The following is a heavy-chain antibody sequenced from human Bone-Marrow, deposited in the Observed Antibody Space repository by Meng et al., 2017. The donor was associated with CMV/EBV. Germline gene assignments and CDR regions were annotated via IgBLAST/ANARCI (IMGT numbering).Heavy chain of an antibody. J-gene: IGHJ5*02. D-gene: IGHD4-17*01. CDR2: INHSGST. CDR3: ARQTPDYGDYEVWFDP. Sequence: YGGSFSGYYWSWIRQPPGKGLEWIGEINHSGSTYYNPSLKSRVTISVDTSKNQFSLKLSSVTAADTAVYYCARQTPDYGDYEVWFDPWGQGTLVTVSS. V-gene: IGHV4-34*01. CDR1: GGSFSGYY.